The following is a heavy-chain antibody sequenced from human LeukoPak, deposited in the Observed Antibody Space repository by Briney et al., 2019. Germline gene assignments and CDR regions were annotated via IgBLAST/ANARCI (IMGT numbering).Heavy chain of an antibody. J-gene: IGHJ4*02. D-gene: IGHD2-2*01. CDR2: VDPEDGET. CDR3: ATVVVPAANTDH. Sequence: GASVKVSCKVSGYTFTDYYMHWVQQAPGKGLEWMGLVDPEDGETIYAEKFQGRVTITADTSTDTAYIELSSLRSEDTAVHYCATVVVPAANTDHWGQGTLVPVSS. V-gene: IGHV1-69-2*01. CDR1: GYTFTDYY.